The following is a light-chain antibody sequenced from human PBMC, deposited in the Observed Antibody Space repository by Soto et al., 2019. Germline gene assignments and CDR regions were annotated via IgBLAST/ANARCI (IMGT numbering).Light chain of an antibody. J-gene: IGKJ3*01. Sequence: DIQMTQSPSSVSASVGDRVTITCRASQGISNWLAWYQQKPGKAPSLLIHAASSLQSGVPSRFSGSGYGTDFTLTICSLQPEDFATYFCQQANSLPVTFGPGTKVDIK. CDR2: AAS. V-gene: IGKV1-12*01. CDR1: QGISNW. CDR3: QQANSLPVT.